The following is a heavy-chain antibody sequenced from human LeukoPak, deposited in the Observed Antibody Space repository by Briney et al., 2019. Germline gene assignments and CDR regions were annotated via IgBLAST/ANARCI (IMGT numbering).Heavy chain of an antibody. CDR1: GFTFSSYW. D-gene: IGHD6-13*01. V-gene: IGHV3-7*01. J-gene: IGHJ4*02. CDR2: IKQDESEK. CDR3: ARDPGIPAAGTVGYFDY. Sequence: PGGSLRLSCTASGFTFSSYWMSWVRQAPGKGLEWVANIKQDESEKFCVDSVKGRFTISRDNAKNSLYLQMNSLRAEDTAVYYCARDPGIPAAGTVGYFDYWGQGTLVTVSS.